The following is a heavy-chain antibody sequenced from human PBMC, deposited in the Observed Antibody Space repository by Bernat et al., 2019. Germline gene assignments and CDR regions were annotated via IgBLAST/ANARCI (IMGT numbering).Heavy chain of an antibody. Sequence: QVQLVESGGGVVQPGRSLRLSCAASGFTFSSYGMHWVRQAPGKGLEWVAVIWYDGSNKYYADSVKGRFTISRDNSKNTLYLQMNSLRAEDTAVYYCARGPNPGIAVDLDYWGQGTLVTVSS. D-gene: IGHD6-19*01. V-gene: IGHV3-33*01. CDR3: ARGPNPGIAVDLDY. CDR2: IWYDGSNK. CDR1: GFTFSSYG. J-gene: IGHJ4*02.